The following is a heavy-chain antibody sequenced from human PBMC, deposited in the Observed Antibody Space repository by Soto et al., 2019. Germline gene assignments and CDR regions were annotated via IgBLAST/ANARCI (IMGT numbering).Heavy chain of an antibody. CDR2: ISGSGGST. V-gene: IGHV3-23*01. J-gene: IGHJ4*01. CDR3: AKESPGYSYGHGGRFDY. Sequence: PGGSLRLSCAASGFTFSSYAMSWVRQAPGKGLEWVSAISGSGGSTYYADSVKGRFTISRDNSKNTLYLQMNSLRAEDTAVYYCAKESPGYSYGHGGRFDYWGHGTLVTVSS. CDR1: GFTFSSYA. D-gene: IGHD5-18*01.